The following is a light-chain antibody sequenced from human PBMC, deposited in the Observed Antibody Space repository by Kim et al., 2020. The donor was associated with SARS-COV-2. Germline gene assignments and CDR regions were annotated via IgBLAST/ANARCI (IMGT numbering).Light chain of an antibody. V-gene: IGKV3-15*01. J-gene: IGKJ4*01. CDR1: QSVRNN. CDR2: GAS. CDR3: QQYNDWPLLT. Sequence: IVMTQSPATLSVSPGERVNLSCRASQSVRNNLAWYQQRPGQAPRLLIYGASTRATDVSDRFSGSGSGTEFTLTIRSLQSEDLAVYYCQQYNDWPLLTFGGGTKVDIK.